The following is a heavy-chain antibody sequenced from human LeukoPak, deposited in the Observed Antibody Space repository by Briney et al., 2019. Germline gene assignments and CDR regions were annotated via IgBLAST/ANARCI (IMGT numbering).Heavy chain of an antibody. CDR3: ARGDYGSGSPYYYYYMDV. J-gene: IGHJ6*03. D-gene: IGHD3-10*01. Sequence: GGSLRLSCAASGFTFSSYAMSWVRQAPGKGLEWVSSIRGSGGSTYYADSVKGRFTISRDNSKNTLFLQMNSLRAEDTAVYYCARGDYGSGSPYYYYYMDVWGKGTTVTISS. CDR1: GFTFSSYA. CDR2: IRGSGGST. V-gene: IGHV3-23*01.